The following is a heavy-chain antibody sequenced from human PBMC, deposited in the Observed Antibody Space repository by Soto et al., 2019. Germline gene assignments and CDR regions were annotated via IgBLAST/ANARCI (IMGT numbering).Heavy chain of an antibody. V-gene: IGHV3-21*01. CDR3: ARDIEYQAGNFDY. J-gene: IGHJ4*02. CDR2: ISSSSSYI. Sequence: PWGSLRLSCAASGFTFSSYSMNWVRQAPGKGLEWVSSISSSSSYIYYADSVKGRFTISRDNAKNSLYLQMNSLRAEDTAVYYCARDIEYQAGNFDYWGQGTLVTVSS. CDR1: GFTFSSYS. D-gene: IGHD2-2*01.